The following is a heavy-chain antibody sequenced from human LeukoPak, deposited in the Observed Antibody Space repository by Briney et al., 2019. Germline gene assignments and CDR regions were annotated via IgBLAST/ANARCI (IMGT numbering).Heavy chain of an antibody. J-gene: IGHJ5*02. CDR3: AKGAGGFSYYNWFDP. V-gene: IGHV4-59*01. Sequence: PSETLSLTCTVSGGSISSYYWSWIRQPPGKGLEWIGYIYYSGSTNYKPSLKSRATISVETSKNQFSLKLRSVTAADTAVYYCAKGAGGFSYYNWFDPWGQGTLVTVSS. CDR1: GGSISSYY. D-gene: IGHD5-18*01. CDR2: IYYSGST.